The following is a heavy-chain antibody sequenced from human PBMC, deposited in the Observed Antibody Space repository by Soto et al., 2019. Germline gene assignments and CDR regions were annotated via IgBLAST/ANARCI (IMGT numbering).Heavy chain of an antibody. D-gene: IGHD3-16*01. CDR2: VYYLGGT. J-gene: IGHJ6*02. CDR1: GGSVSSENYY. CDR3: SNPVGDSKTV. Sequence: QVQLQESGPGLVKPSETLYLTCTVSGGSVSSENYYWSWVRQPPGKGLEWIGYVYYLGGTKYNPSLRSRVTMSRDTSKNQFSLKLNSVTVADTAVYYCSNPVGDSKTVWGQGTTVTVSS. V-gene: IGHV4-61*01.